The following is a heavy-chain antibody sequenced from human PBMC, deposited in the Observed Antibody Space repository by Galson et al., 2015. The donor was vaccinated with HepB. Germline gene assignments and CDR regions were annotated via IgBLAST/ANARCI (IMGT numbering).Heavy chain of an antibody. D-gene: IGHD2-21*01. J-gene: IGHJ4*02. V-gene: IGHV3-33*01. CDR3: WMIGTDFDY. CDR2: VWYDGTKQ. Sequence: SLRLSCAASGFVFSRHGMHWARQAPGKGLEWVAVVWYDGTKQYYSESVGGRFTISRDNSKNMAYLQMNSLRVEDTAVYYCWMIGTDFDYWGQGTLVTVSS. CDR1: GFVFSRHG.